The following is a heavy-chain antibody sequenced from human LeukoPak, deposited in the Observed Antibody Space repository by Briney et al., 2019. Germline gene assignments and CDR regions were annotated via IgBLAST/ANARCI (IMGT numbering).Heavy chain of an antibody. CDR3: AREYGSGMDYFDP. CDR2: ISSDGSNE. CDR1: GFTFSSYG. V-gene: IGHV3-30*12. J-gene: IGHJ5*02. D-gene: IGHD3-10*01. Sequence: GGSLRLSCAASGFTFSSYGMHWVRQAPGKGLEWVAVISSDGSNEYYADSVKGRFTVSRDNSKNTLYLQMNSLRAEDTAVYYCAREYGSGMDYFDPWGQGTLVTVSS.